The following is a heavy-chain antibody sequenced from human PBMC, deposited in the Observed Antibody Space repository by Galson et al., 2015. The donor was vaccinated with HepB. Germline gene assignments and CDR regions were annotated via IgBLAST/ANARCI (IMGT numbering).Heavy chain of an antibody. CDR2: ISGSGGST. CDR1: GFTFSSYA. Sequence: SLRLSCAASGFTFSSYAMSWVRQAPGKGLEWVSAISGSGGSTYYADSVKGRFTISRDNSKNTLYLQMNSLRAEDTAVYYCAKDSTYYDSSGYYSYWGQGTLVTVPS. CDR3: AKDSTYYDSSGYYSY. D-gene: IGHD3-22*01. J-gene: IGHJ4*02. V-gene: IGHV3-23*01.